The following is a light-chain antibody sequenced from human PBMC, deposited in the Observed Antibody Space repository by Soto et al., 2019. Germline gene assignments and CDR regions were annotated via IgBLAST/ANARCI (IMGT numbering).Light chain of an antibody. J-gene: IGKJ1*01. CDR1: QGISNY. Sequence: DIQMSQSPSSLSASVGDRVTITCRASQGISNYLAWYQQKPGKAPKLLIYDASSLESGVPSRFSGSGSGTEFTLTISSLQPDDFATYYCQQYNSYSLWTFGQGTKVAIK. V-gene: IGKV1-5*01. CDR2: DAS. CDR3: QQYNSYSLWT.